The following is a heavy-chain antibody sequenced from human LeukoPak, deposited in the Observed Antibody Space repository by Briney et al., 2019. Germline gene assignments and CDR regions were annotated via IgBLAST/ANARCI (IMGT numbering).Heavy chain of an antibody. D-gene: IGHD3-22*01. CDR1: GGTFSSYA. J-gene: IGHJ4*02. Sequence: ASVKVSCTASGGTFSSYAISWVRQAPGQGLEWMGGIIPIFGTANYAQKFHGRVKITTDESTSTAYMELSSLRSEEKAVYYCARSGYYVSSGYYSHEHHYFHYWGQGTLVAVSS. CDR3: ARSGYYVSSGYYSHEHHYFHY. CDR2: IIPIFGTA. V-gene: IGHV1-69*05.